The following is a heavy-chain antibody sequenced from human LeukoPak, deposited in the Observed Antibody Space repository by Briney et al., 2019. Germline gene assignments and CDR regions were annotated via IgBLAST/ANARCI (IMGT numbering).Heavy chain of an antibody. J-gene: IGHJ5*01. V-gene: IGHV3-33*05. CDR3: ARDRAVSWLDS. CDR1: GLTFTSHG. Sequence: GRSLRLSCAASGLTFTSHGFHWVRQAPGRGLERLTFISLDGSRKSYADSVKGRFTFSRDDSKNTLYLEMDSLRAEDTATYYCARDRAVSWLDSWGLGTLVTVSS. CDR2: ISLDGSRK. D-gene: IGHD3-10*01.